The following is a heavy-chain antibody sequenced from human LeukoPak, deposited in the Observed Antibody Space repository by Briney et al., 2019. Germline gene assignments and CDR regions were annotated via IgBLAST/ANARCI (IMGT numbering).Heavy chain of an antibody. J-gene: IGHJ3*01. Sequence: SVKVSCKASGGTFSSYAISWVRQAPGQGLEWMGRIIPIFGTANYAQKFQGRVTITTDESTSTAYMELSSLRSEDTAVYYCCCGESWLFSGIGTHWGQGTMVTVSS. D-gene: IGHD3-22*01. CDR1: GGTFSSYA. CDR3: CCGESWLFSGIGTH. V-gene: IGHV1-69*05. CDR2: IIPIFGTA.